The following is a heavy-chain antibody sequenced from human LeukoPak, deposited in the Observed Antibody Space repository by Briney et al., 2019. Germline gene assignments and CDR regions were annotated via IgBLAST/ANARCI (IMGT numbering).Heavy chain of an antibody. CDR1: GFTFSSYS. J-gene: IGHJ4*02. Sequence: TGGSLRLSCAASGFTFSSYSMNWVRQAPGRGLEWVSVLYTSGTTYYADSVKGRFSISRDSSDNTLYLQMNSLRVEDTGVYYRARERSTSGYYLAYWGQGTLVTVSS. CDR2: LYTSGTT. V-gene: IGHV3-66*01. D-gene: IGHD5-12*01. CDR3: ARERSTSGYYLAY.